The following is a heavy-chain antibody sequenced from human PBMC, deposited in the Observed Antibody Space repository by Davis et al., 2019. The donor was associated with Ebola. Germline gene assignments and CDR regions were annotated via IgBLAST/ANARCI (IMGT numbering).Heavy chain of an antibody. Sequence: ASVKVSCKASGYTFTSYYMHWVRQAPGQGLEWMGRINPNSGDTNYAQKFQGRVTMARDTSISTVYMELSSLRSDDTAIYYCARDGIIVADAFDIWGQGTLVTVSS. D-gene: IGHD5-12*01. CDR1: GYTFTSYY. CDR2: INPNSGDT. V-gene: IGHV1-2*06. J-gene: IGHJ3*02. CDR3: ARDGIIVADAFDI.